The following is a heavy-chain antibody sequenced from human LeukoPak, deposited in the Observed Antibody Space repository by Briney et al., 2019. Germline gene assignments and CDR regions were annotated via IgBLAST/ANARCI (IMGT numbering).Heavy chain of an antibody. J-gene: IGHJ5*02. CDR1: GYTFTDYY. V-gene: IGHV1-69-2*01. D-gene: IGHD6-13*01. CDR3: ATDGLFSSSWTNWFDP. Sequence: ASVKISCKVSGYTFTDYYMHWVQQALGKGLEWMGLVDPEDGETIYAEKFQGRVTITADTSTDTAYMELSSLRSEDTAVYYCATDGLFSSSWTNWFDPWGQGTLVTVSS. CDR2: VDPEDGET.